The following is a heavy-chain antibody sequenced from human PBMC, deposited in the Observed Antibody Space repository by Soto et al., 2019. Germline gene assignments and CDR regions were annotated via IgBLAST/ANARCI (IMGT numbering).Heavy chain of an antibody. CDR1: GFTFSDYY. Sequence: GGSLRLSCVTSGFTFSDYYMNWIRQAPGKGLEWVSYISGSGSTIYYADSVKGRFTISRDSAKNSLYLQMNRLRAEDAAVYYCARLGRGTSKPKLPFYYYALDVWGQGTAVTVSS. V-gene: IGHV3-11*01. J-gene: IGHJ6*02. D-gene: IGHD3-16*01. CDR2: ISGSGSTI. CDR3: ARLGRGTSKPKLPFYYYALDV.